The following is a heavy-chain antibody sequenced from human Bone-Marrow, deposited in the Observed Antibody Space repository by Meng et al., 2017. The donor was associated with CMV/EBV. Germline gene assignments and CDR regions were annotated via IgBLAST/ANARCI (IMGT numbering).Heavy chain of an antibody. CDR3: GGAVWRGLAVMDV. CDR1: GGSISSTNW. V-gene: IGHV4-4*02. D-gene: IGHD3-3*01. J-gene: IGHJ6*02. Sequence: QVQLQESGPGLVKPSGTLSLTCVVSGGSISSTNWWSWVRQPPGKGLEWIGKIYHNGSTNYNPSLKSRVSISVDKSRDQISLRLSSVTAADTAVYYCGGAVWRGLAVMDVWGQGTMVTVSS. CDR2: IYHNGST.